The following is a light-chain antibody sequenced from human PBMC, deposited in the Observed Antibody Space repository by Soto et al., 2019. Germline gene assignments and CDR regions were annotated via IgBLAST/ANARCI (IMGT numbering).Light chain of an antibody. V-gene: IGLV4-69*01. CDR3: QTWDTGARVV. CDR1: SGHSSYA. Sequence: QPVLTQSPSASASLGASVKLTCTLSSGHSSYAIAWHQQQPEKGPRYLMKLSSDGSHSKGDGIPDRFSGSSSGAERYLTISSLPSEDEADYYCQTWDTGARVVFGGGTKLTVL. J-gene: IGLJ2*01. CDR2: LSSDGSH.